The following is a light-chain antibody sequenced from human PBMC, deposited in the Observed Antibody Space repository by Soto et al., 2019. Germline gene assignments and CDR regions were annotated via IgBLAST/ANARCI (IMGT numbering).Light chain of an antibody. CDR1: QDIDFY. CDR3: QQYHTLRT. CDR2: DAS. Sequence: DIQMSQSPSSLSASVGDRVTITCQANQDIDFYLNWYQQKSGKPPKVLIYDASNLESGVPSRFNGSGSGTHFTLTISSLRPEDIATYYCQQYHTLRTFGQGTRLEIK. J-gene: IGKJ5*01. V-gene: IGKV1-33*01.